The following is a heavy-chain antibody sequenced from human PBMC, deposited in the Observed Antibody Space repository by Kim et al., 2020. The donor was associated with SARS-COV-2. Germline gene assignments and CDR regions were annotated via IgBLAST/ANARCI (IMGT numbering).Heavy chain of an antibody. V-gene: IGHV3-21*01. D-gene: IGHD2-2*01. CDR2: IGGTTNYI. CDR1: GFTFGTHS. CDR3: ARGGDCSSTSCYFYYYSLDV. J-gene: IGHJ6*02. Sequence: GGSLRLSCAASGFTFGTHSMNWVRQAPGKGLEWVSSIGGTTNYIYYADSLKGRFTISRDNSKNSLYLQMDSLRAEDTAVYYCARGGDCSSTSCYFYYYSLDVWGQGTTVTVSS.